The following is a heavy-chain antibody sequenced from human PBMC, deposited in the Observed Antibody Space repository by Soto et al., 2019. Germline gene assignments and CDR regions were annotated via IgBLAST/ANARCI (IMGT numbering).Heavy chain of an antibody. CDR3: ARAVTRDFDY. D-gene: IGHD4-17*01. Sequence: QVQLVESGGGVVQPGRSLRLSCAASGFTFSDYTIHWVRQAPGKGLEWVALISYDGTSKYYADSVKGRFTISRDNSKNTLYQQMNRMRAEDTAVYYCARAVTRDFDYWGQGALVTVSS. CDR1: GFTFSDYT. J-gene: IGHJ4*02. V-gene: IGHV3-30-3*01. CDR2: ISYDGTSK.